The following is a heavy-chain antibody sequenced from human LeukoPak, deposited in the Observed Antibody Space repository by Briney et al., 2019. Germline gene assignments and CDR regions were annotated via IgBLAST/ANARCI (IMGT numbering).Heavy chain of an antibody. V-gene: IGHV4-34*01. CDR3: ASLKWGAAGTDY. CDR2: INHSGST. Sequence: SETLSLTCAVYGGSFSGYYWSWIRQPPGKGLEWIGEINHSGSTNYNPSLKSRVTISVDTSKNRFSLKLSSVTAADTAVYYCASLKWGAAGTDYWGQGTLVTVSS. D-gene: IGHD6-13*01. CDR1: GGSFSGYY. J-gene: IGHJ4*02.